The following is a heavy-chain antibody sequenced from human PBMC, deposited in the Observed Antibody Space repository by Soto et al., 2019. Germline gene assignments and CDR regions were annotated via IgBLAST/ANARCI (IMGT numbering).Heavy chain of an antibody. J-gene: IGHJ4*02. Sequence: GGSLRLSCAASDFDFRSYGIHWVRQAPGKGLELVAASSYDGRETFYADSAKGRFTVSKEMSKNTAFLQMNALRHEDTAVYFCARDSGWPILNFDNWGQGTPVPVS. CDR3: ARDSGWPILNFDN. CDR1: DFDFRSYG. D-gene: IGHD3-10*01. V-gene: IGHV3-30*03. CDR2: SSYDGRET.